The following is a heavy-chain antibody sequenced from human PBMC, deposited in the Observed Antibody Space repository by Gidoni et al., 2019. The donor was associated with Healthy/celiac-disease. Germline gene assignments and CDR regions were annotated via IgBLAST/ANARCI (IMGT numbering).Heavy chain of an antibody. J-gene: IGHJ6*02. CDR2: IYPGDSDT. CDR1: RYSFTSYW. Sequence: EVQLVQSGAGVQEPGEPLKISCQGPRYSFTSYWIGWSRQMPGQGLEWLGIIYPGDSDTRYSPSFQSQVTISADKSISTAYLQWSSLKAADTALYYCAGILDLLYGMDVWGQGTTVTVSS. V-gene: IGHV5-51*01. D-gene: IGHD3-3*01. CDR3: AGILDLLYGMDV.